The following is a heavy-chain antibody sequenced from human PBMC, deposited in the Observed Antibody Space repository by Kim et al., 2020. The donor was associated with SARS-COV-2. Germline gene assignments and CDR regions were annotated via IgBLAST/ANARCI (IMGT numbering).Heavy chain of an antibody. CDR1: GFTFSNYA. D-gene: IGHD1-26*01. J-gene: IGHJ4*02. CDR3: AKDPQMGGAY. V-gene: IGHV3-23*01. CDR2: ISGSGTNA. Sequence: GGSLRLSCAASGFTFSNYAMSWVRQAPGKGLGWVAVISGSGTNAYYADSVKGRFTISRDNFKNTLYLQMNSLTAEDTAVYYCAKDPQMGGAYWGQGTLVTVSP.